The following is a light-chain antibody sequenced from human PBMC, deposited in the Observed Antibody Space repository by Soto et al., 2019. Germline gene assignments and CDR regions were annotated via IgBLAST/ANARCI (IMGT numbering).Light chain of an antibody. Sequence: QSVLAQPASVSGSPGQSITISCTGTSSDVGGYNYVSWYQQYPGKAPKLIIYEVNKRPSGVSNRFSGSKSGNTASLTISGLQADDESDYYCTSYRSRSTLDVFGTGTKVTVL. V-gene: IGLV2-14*01. CDR1: SSDVGGYNY. CDR3: TSYRSRSTLDV. CDR2: EVN. J-gene: IGLJ1*01.